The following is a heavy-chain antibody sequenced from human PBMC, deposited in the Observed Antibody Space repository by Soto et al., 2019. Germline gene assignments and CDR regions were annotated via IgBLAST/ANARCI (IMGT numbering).Heavy chain of an antibody. Sequence: GGSLRLSCAASGFTFSTYAMRWVRQAPGKGLEWVSLISNSGGRTYYADSVQGRFTISRDNSKNTVYLQMNSLRAEDTAVYYCAKDFQLDFDYWGQGTRVTVSS. CDR3: AKDFQLDFDY. J-gene: IGHJ4*02. V-gene: IGHV3-23*01. CDR2: ISNSGGRT. D-gene: IGHD2-2*01. CDR1: GFTFSTYA.